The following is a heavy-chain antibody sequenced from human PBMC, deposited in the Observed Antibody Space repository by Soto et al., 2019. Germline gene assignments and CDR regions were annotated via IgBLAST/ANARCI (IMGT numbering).Heavy chain of an antibody. Sequence: ASVKVSCKVSGYTLTELSMHWVRQAPGKGLEWMGGFDSEDGNTGYAQKFQGRVTMTRNTSISTAYMELSSLRSEDTAVYYCARESYGLPYWGQGTLVTVSS. CDR1: GYTLTELS. CDR2: FDSEDGNT. CDR3: ARESYGLPY. D-gene: IGHD5-18*01. V-gene: IGHV1-24*01. J-gene: IGHJ4*02.